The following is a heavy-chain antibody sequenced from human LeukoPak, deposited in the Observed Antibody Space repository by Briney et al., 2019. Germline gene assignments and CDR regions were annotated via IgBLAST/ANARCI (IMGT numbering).Heavy chain of an antibody. V-gene: IGHV4-39*02. CDR3: ARGYSSSPDY. J-gene: IGHJ4*02. CDR2: LYYIGST. Sequence: KTSETLSLTCTVSGGSISSSSYYWGWIRQPPGKGLEWIGSLYYIGSTYYSPSLKSRVTISVDTSRNHFSLKLSSVTAADTAVYYCARGYSSSPDYWGQGTLVTVSS. D-gene: IGHD6-13*01. CDR1: GGSISSSSYY.